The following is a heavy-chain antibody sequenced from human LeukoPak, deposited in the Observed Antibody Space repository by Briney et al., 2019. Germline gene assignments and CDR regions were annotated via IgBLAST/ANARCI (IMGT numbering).Heavy chain of an antibody. CDR3: ASDYWEPAH. CDR1: GFTFSSSW. D-gene: IGHD1-14*01. V-gene: IGHV3-74*01. Sequence: GGSLRLSCAASGFTFSSSWMHWVRQVPGKGLVWVSRVKGDETTTGYADSVKGRFTISRDNAKNTLYLQMHSLRVEDTAVYYCASDYWEPAHWGQGTLVTVSS. CDR2: VKGDETTT. J-gene: IGHJ4*02.